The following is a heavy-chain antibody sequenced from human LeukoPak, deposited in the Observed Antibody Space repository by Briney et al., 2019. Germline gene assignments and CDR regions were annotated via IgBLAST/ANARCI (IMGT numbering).Heavy chain of an antibody. J-gene: IGHJ4*02. V-gene: IGHV1-46*01. Sequence: ASVKVSCKASGGTFSTDAMSWVRQAPGQGLEWMGIINPSGGSTSYAQKFQGRVTMTRDMSTSTVYMELSSLRSEDTAVYYCARAFLGRGSSVDYWGQGTLVTVSS. CDR3: ARAFLGRGSSVDY. CDR1: GGTFSTDA. D-gene: IGHD1-26*01. CDR2: INPSGGST.